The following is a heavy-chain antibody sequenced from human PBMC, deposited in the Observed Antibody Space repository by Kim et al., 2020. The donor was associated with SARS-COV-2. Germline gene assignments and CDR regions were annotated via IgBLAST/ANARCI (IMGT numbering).Heavy chain of an antibody. CDR1: GYTFTSYG. CDR2: ISAYNGNT. Sequence: ASVKVSCKASGYTFTSYGISWVRQAPGQGLEWMGWISAYNGNTNYAQKLQGRVTMTTDTSTSTAYMELRSLRSDDTAVYYCARDLDPFYIVVVPAAPTDAFDIWGQGTMVTVSS. V-gene: IGHV1-18*04. J-gene: IGHJ3*02. D-gene: IGHD2-2*01. CDR3: ARDLDPFYIVVVPAAPTDAFDI.